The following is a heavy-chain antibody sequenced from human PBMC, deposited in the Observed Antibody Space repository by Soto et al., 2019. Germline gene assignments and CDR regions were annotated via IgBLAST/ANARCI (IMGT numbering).Heavy chain of an antibody. Sequence: EVQLLESGGDLVQPGGSLRLSCAAPGLTFSNYAMSWVRQAPGKGLEWVSSISRRSGSLYYAASVEGRFTISRDNSKNTLYHHMNTARAVDTAVYYCVRTSNCGRDHPTDAYCSYWYFDIWGRGILVTVSS. V-gene: IGHV3-23*01. CDR1: GLTFSNYA. J-gene: IGHJ2*01. CDR2: ISRRSGSL. D-gene: IGHD2-21*02. CDR3: VRTSNCGRDHPTDAYCSYWYFDI.